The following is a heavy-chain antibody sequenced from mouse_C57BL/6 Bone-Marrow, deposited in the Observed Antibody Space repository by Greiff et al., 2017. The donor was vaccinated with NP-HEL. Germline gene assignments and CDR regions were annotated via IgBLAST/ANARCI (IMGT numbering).Heavy chain of an antibody. V-gene: IGHV5-17*01. CDR2: ISSGSSTI. J-gene: IGHJ4*01. D-gene: IGHD1-1*01. Sequence: EVQVVESGGGLVKPGGSLKLSCAASGFTFSDYGMHWVRQAPEKGLEWVAYISSGSSTIYYADTVKGRFTISRDNAKNTLFLQMTSLRSEDTAMYYCARRGYYGSSLAMDYWGQGTSVTVSS. CDR3: ARRGYYGSSLAMDY. CDR1: GFTFSDYG.